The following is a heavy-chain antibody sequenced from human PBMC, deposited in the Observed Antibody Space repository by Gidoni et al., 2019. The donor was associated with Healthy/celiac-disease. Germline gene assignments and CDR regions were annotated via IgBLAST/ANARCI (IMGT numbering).Heavy chain of an antibody. D-gene: IGHD6-25*01. CDR2: IYYSGST. J-gene: IGHJ6*04. CDR1: GGSISSSSYY. V-gene: IGHV4-39*01. Sequence: QLQLQASGAGLAEPSETLSITCTVSGGSISSSSYYWGWIRQPPGKGLEWIGSIYYSGSTYYNPSLKSRVTISGDTSKNQFSLKLSSVTAADTAVYYCARISAEIAALRADGYYYGMDVWGKGTTVTVSS. CDR3: ARISAEIAALRADGYYYGMDV.